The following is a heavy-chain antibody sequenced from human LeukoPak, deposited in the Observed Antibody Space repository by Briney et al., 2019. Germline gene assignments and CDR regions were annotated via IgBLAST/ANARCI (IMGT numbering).Heavy chain of an antibody. CDR2: IYYSGST. CDR1: GGSISSYY. CDR3: ARAKPLWFGDRDWFDP. J-gene: IGHJ5*02. Sequence: SETLSLTCTVSGGSISSYYWSWIRQPPGKGLEWIGYIYYSGSTNYNPSLKSRVTISVDTSKNQFSLKLSSVTAADTAVYYCARAKPLWFGDRDWFDPWGQGTLVTVSS. V-gene: IGHV4-59*12. D-gene: IGHD3-10*01.